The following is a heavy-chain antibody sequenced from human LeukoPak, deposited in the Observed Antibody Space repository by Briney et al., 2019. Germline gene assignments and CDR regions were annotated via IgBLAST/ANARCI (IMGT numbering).Heavy chain of an antibody. J-gene: IGHJ4*02. CDR3: ARDSEYSYGSGGFDC. V-gene: IGHV3-30-3*01. Sequence: GGSLRLSCAASGVTFSIYALHWVRQAPGKGLEWAAVISSDGSNKYYADSVKGRFTISRDNSKNTLYLQMNSLRAQDTAMYYCARDSEYSYGSGGFDCWGQGTPVTVSS. CDR2: ISSDGSNK. CDR1: GVTFSIYA. D-gene: IGHD5-18*01.